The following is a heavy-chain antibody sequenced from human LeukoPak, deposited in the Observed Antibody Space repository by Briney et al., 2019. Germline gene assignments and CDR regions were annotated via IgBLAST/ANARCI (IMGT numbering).Heavy chain of an antibody. V-gene: IGHV1-8*01. Sequence: ASVKVSCKASGYTFTSYDINWVRQATGQGLEWMGWMNPNSGNTGYAQKFQGRVTTTRNTSISTAYMELSSLRSEDTAVYYCARESLDTSWPFYYYYYMDVWGKGTTVTVSS. CDR1: GYTFTSYD. CDR2: MNPNSGNT. D-gene: IGHD2-2*01. CDR3: ARESLDTSWPFYYYYYMDV. J-gene: IGHJ6*03.